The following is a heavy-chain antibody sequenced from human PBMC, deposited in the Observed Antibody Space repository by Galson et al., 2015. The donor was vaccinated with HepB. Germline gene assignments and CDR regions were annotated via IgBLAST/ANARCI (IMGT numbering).Heavy chain of an antibody. CDR1: GFTFSNYA. V-gene: IGHV3-23*01. J-gene: IGHJ4*02. CDR2: ISGSGGST. Sequence: SLRLSCAASGFTFSNYAMNWVRQAPGKGLEWVSTISGSGGSTYYGDSLKGRFTISRVNSRNTLYLQMNSLRAEDTAVYYCASLRGDIVVVPADLSFDYWGQGIRVGYYFDYWGQGTLVTVSS. CDR3: ASLRGDIVVVPADLSFDYWGQGIRVGYYFDY. D-gene: IGHD2-2*01.